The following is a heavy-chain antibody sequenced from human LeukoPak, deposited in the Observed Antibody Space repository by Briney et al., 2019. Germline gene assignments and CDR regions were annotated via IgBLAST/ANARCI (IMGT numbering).Heavy chain of an antibody. J-gene: IGHJ4*02. CDR2: ISYDGSNK. D-gene: IGHD5-18*01. V-gene: IGHV3-30*03. CDR1: GFTFSSYA. Sequence: QSGGSLRLSCAASGFTFSSYAMSWVRQAPGKGLEWVAVISYDGSNKYYADSVKGRFTISRDNSKNTLYLQMNSLRAEDTAVYYCARAAQKYSYDLLYYFDYWGQGTLVTVSS. CDR3: ARAAQKYSYDLLYYFDY.